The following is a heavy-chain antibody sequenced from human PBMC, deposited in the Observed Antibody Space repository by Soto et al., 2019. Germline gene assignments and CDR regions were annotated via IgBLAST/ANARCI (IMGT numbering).Heavy chain of an antibody. J-gene: IGHJ5*02. CDR3: ARGVGSGSYYNQYNWFDP. CDR2: INVYNGNT. Sequence: QVQLVQSGGEVKKPGASVKVSCKASGYTFTNYGISWVRQAPGQGLEWMGWINVYNGNTKYAQKVQGRVTMTTDTSTSTAYTELRSLRSDDTAVYYCARGVGSGSYYNQYNWFDPWGQGTLVTVSS. CDR1: GYTFTNYG. V-gene: IGHV1-18*01. D-gene: IGHD3-10*01.